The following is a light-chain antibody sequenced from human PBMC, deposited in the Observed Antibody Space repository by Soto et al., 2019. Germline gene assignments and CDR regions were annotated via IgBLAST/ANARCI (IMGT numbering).Light chain of an antibody. J-gene: IGKJ2*01. Sequence: EIVLTQSPGTLSLSPGERATLSCRASQSVSSSYLAWYQQKPGQAPRLIIYGASDRATGIPDRFSGSGSVTDFTLTISRLEPEDFAVYYCQQYGSSPYTFGQGTKLEIK. V-gene: IGKV3-20*01. CDR3: QQYGSSPYT. CDR2: GAS. CDR1: QSVSSSY.